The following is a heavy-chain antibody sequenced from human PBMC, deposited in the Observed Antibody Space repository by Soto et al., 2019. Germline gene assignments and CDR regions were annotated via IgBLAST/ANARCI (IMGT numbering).Heavy chain of an antibody. J-gene: IGHJ5*02. V-gene: IGHV1-18*01. CDR3: ARDHPRGDFWSGYYTGRWFDP. CDR2: ISAYNGNT. D-gene: IGHD3-3*01. Sequence: ASVKVSCKASGYTFTNYGTSWVRQAPGQGLEWMGWISAYNGNTNYAQKLQGRVTMTTDTSTSTAYMELRSLRSDDTAVYYCARDHPRGDFWSGYYTGRWFDPWGQGTLVTVSS. CDR1: GYTFTNYG.